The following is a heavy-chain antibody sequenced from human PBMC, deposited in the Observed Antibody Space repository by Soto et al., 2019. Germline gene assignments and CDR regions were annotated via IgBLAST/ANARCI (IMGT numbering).Heavy chain of an antibody. CDR2: ITAANGNT. V-gene: IGHV1-3*01. J-gene: IGHJ4*02. CDR1: GYGFTSGA. CDR3: ARGRGGPDGPGHY. Sequence: ASVKVSWEGSGYGFTSGAMRSVRQAPGQRLEWMGWITAANGNTKYSQTFQGRVTLTRDTSASTAYMELTSLRSEDTAVYYCARGRGGPDGPGHYWGQGTLVTVSS. D-gene: IGHD2-15*01.